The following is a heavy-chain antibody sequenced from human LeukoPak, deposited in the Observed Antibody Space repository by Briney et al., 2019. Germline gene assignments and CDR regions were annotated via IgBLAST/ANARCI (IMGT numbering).Heavy chain of an antibody. D-gene: IGHD6-13*01. Sequence: GGSLRLSCAASGFTFSSYWMHWVRQAPGKGLVWVSRINSDGSSTSYGDSVKGRFTISRDNAKNTLYLQMNSLRAEDTAVYYCARDRDSSWGPFDYWGQGTLVTVSS. CDR3: ARDRDSSWGPFDY. CDR2: INSDGSST. CDR1: GFTFSSYW. V-gene: IGHV3-74*01. J-gene: IGHJ4*02.